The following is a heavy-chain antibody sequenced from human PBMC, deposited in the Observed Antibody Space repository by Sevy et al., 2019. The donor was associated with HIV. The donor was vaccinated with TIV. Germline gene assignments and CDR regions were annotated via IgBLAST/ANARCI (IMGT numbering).Heavy chain of an antibody. CDR2: ISFDGNNK. J-gene: IGHJ4*02. V-gene: IGHV3-30*04. CDR1: GFTFNSYA. D-gene: IGHD3-22*01. Sequence: GSLRLSCAASGFTFNSYAMYWVRQAPGKGLEWVAVISFDGNNKDYADSVKGRFTISRDNSKNTLYLHMNSLRAADTAMYYCAGHYYDSSGYYFPLDYWGQGTLVTVSS. CDR3: AGHYYDSSGYYFPLDY.